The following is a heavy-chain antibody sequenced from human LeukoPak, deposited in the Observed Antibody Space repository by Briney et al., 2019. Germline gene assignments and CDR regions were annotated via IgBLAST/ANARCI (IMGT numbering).Heavy chain of an antibody. CDR1: GYTFTSYA. Sequence: GASVKVSCKASGYTFTSYAMNWVRQAPGQGLEWMGWINTNTGNPTYAQGFTGRFVFSLDTSVSTAYLQISSLKAEDTAVYYCARDLYYYDSSGYYPPGGAFDIWGQGTMVTVSS. V-gene: IGHV7-4-1*02. J-gene: IGHJ3*02. D-gene: IGHD3-22*01. CDR2: INTNTGNP. CDR3: ARDLYYYDSSGYYPPGGAFDI.